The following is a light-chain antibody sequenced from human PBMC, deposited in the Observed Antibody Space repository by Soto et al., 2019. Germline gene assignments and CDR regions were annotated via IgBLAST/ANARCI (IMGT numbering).Light chain of an antibody. CDR2: GTS. CDR3: QHSNNWPRT. J-gene: IGKJ1*01. V-gene: IGKV3-15*01. Sequence: EVVMTQSPATLSVSPGERATLSCRASQGVSSNLAWYQQKPGQAPRLLIYGTSTRATGIPARFSGSGSGTEFTLTISSLQSEDFAVYYCQHSNNWPRTFGQGTKVEIK. CDR1: QGVSSN.